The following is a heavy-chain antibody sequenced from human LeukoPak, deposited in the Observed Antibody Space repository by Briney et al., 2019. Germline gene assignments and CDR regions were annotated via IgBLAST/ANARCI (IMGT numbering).Heavy chain of an antibody. CDR1: GFTFSNYW. J-gene: IGHJ4*02. D-gene: IGHD1-14*01. Sequence: GGSLRLSCAASGFTFSNYWMSWVRQAPGKGLEMVANIKQDGSEKYYVDSVKGRFTISRDNAKNSLYLQMNSLRAEDTAVYYCARNQRRLDYWGQGTLVTVSS. V-gene: IGHV3-7*01. CDR3: ARNQRRLDY. CDR2: IKQDGSEK.